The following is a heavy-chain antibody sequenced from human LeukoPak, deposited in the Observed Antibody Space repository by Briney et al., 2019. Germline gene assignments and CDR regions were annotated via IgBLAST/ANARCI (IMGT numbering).Heavy chain of an antibody. Sequence: GGSLRLSCAASGFTFSSYWMSWVRQAPGKGLEWVANIREDGSENYYVDSVKGRFTISRDNAENSLDLQMNSLRADDTAVYYCVRGGSSWGYMDVWGKGTTVTVSS. CDR3: VRGGSSWGYMDV. D-gene: IGHD6-13*01. V-gene: IGHV3-7*01. J-gene: IGHJ6*03. CDR2: IREDGSEN. CDR1: GFTFSSYW.